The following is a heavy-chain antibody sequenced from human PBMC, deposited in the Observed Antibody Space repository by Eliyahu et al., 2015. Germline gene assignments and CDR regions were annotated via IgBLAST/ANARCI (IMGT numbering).Heavy chain of an antibody. D-gene: IGHD2-21*01. CDR2: IKSKTDGGTT. J-gene: IGHJ3*02. CDR3: TTDRDVDDAFDI. CDR1: GFSXXNAW. V-gene: IGHV3-15*01. Sequence: EVQLVESGGGLVKPGGSLRLSCVASGFSXXNAWMSWVRQAPGKGLEWVGRIKSKTDGGTTDYAAPVKGRFTISRDDSKNTLYLQMNSLKTEDTAVYYCTTDRDVDDAFDIWGQGTMVTASS.